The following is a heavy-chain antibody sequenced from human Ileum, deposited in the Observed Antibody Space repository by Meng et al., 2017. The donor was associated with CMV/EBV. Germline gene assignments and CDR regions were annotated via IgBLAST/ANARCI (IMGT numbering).Heavy chain of an antibody. CDR1: GFTFSRYA. V-gene: IGHV3-23*01. J-gene: IGHJ4*02. D-gene: IGHD1-1*01. CDR2: ISGSGGST. CDR3: AKGPTGIFDY. Sequence: LSCAASGFTFSRYAVSWVRQAPGKGLEWVSAISGSGGSTYYADSVKGRFTISRDNSKNTLYLQMNSLRAEDTAVYYCAKGPTGIFDYWGQGTLVTVSS.